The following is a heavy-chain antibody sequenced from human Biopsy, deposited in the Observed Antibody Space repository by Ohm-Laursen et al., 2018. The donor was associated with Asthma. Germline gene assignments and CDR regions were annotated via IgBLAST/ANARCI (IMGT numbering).Heavy chain of an antibody. CDR2: TNERGVT. CDR3: ARGPELDV. CDR1: PGSFSGFF. V-gene: IGHV4-34*01. Sequence: SDTLSLTCGVCPGSFSGFFWTWIRQSPGKGLEWIGETNERGVTNNNPSLKSRVIISIDTYWNRVSLKLTSVTAADTAVYYCARGPELDVWGQGTTVTVSS. J-gene: IGHJ6*02.